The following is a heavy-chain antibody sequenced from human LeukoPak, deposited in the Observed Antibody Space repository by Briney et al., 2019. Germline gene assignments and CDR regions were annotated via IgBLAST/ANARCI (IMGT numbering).Heavy chain of an antibody. D-gene: IGHD6-6*01. Sequence: PGRSLRPSCAASRFTFSSYSMNWVRQAPGKGRGWVSYISSSSTTIIYTDSVKGRFTISRDNAKNSLYLQMNSLRAEDTAVYYCARDRQLVANYYYYYMDVWGKGTTVTVSS. CDR3: ARDRQLVANYYYYYMDV. J-gene: IGHJ6*03. CDR1: RFTFSSYS. CDR2: ISSSSTTI. V-gene: IGHV3-48*01.